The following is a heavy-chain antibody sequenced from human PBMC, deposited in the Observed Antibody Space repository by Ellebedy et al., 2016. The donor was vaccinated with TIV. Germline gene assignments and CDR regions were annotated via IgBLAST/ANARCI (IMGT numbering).Heavy chain of an antibody. CDR2: ISSSGSTI. V-gene: IGHV3-11*01. J-gene: IGHJ5*02. D-gene: IGHD6-6*01. CDR3: ARVSPPVQLVLVDSWFDP. CDR1: GFTFSNYA. Sequence: GGSLRLSCAASGFTFSNYAMTWVRQAPGKGLEWVSYISSSGSTIYYADSVKGRFTISRDNAKNSLYLQMNSLRAEDTAVYYCARVSPPVQLVLVDSWFDPWGQGTLVTVSS.